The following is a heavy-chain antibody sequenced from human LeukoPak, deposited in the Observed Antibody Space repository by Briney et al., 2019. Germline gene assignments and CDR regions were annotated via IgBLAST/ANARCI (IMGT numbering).Heavy chain of an antibody. J-gene: IGHJ4*02. Sequence: GSLRLSCATSGFTFSSYAMSWVRQAPGKGLEWVSAISGSGGSTYYADSVKGRFTISRDNSKNTLYLQMNSLRAEDTAVYYCAKNMVRGVINPYYFDYWGQGTLVTVSS. D-gene: IGHD3-10*01. CDR2: ISGSGGST. CDR1: GFTFSSYA. CDR3: AKNMVRGVINPYYFDY. V-gene: IGHV3-23*01.